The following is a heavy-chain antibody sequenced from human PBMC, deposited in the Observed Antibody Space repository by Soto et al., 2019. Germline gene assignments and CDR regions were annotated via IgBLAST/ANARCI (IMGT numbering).Heavy chain of an antibody. Sequence: SETLSLTCTVSGGSISSYYWSWIRQPPGKGLEWIGYIYYSGSTNYNPSLKSRVTISVDTSKNQFSLKLSSVTAADTAVYYCARHWGDMAPFDYWGQGTRVTVSS. V-gene: IGHV4-59*01. J-gene: IGHJ4*02. CDR3: ARHWGDMAPFDY. CDR1: GGSISSYY. D-gene: IGHD7-27*01. CDR2: IYYSGST.